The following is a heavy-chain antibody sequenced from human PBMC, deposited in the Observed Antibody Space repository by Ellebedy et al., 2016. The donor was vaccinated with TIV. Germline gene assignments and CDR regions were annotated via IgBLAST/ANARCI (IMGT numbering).Heavy chain of an antibody. CDR2: IDDDGNTA. J-gene: IGHJ4*02. CDR3: ARDFGHSGYDLLDY. D-gene: IGHD5-12*01. V-gene: IGHV3-74*01. CDR1: GFIFSDYW. Sequence: GGSLRLSCAASGFIFSDYWMHWVRRVPGKGLVWVSRIDDDGNTATYADSVKGRFLISRDNAKNTLYLQMNSLRAEDTTVYYCARDFGHSGYDLLDYWGQGTLVTVSS.